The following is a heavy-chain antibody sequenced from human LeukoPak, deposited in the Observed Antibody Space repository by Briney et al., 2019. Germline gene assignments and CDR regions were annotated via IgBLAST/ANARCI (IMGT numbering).Heavy chain of an antibody. J-gene: IGHJ4*02. CDR2: FYYSGNT. CDR3: ARHIVGATGTFDY. D-gene: IGHD6-13*01. V-gene: IGHV4-59*08. CDR1: GGSISSYY. Sequence: PSETLSLTCTVSGGSISSYYWSWIRQPPGKGLEWIGYFYYSGNTNHNPSLKSRVTISRDTSKNQFSLKLSSVTAADTAVYYCARHIVGATGTFDYWGQGTLVTVSS.